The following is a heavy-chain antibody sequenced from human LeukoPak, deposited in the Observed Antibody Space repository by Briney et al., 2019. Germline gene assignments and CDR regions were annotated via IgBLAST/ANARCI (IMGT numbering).Heavy chain of an antibody. CDR1: GYTFISYD. CDR2: MNPNSGNT. J-gene: IGHJ4*02. Sequence: ASVKVSCKASGYTFISYDINWVRQATGQGLEWMGWMNPNSGNTGYAQKFQGRVTMTRNTSISTAYMELSSLRSEDTAVYYCGRKSNTSSGWFAFDYWGQGTLVTVSS. CDR3: GRKSNTSSGWFAFDY. D-gene: IGHD6-19*01. V-gene: IGHV1-8*01.